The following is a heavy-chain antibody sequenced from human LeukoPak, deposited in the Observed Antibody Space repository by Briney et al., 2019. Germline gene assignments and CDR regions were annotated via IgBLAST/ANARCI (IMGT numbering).Heavy chain of an antibody. Sequence: GGSLRLSCAASGFTFSSYAMPWVRQAPGKGLEWVAVISYDGSNKYYADSVKGRFTISRDNSKNTLYLQMNSLRAEDTAVYYCARERNAYSSSSFDYWGQGTLVTVSS. CDR3: ARERNAYSSSSFDY. J-gene: IGHJ4*02. CDR1: GFTFSSYA. CDR2: ISYDGSNK. D-gene: IGHD6-6*01. V-gene: IGHV3-30-3*01.